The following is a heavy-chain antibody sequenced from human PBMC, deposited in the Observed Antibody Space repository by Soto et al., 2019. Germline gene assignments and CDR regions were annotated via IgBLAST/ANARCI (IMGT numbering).Heavy chain of an antibody. CDR1: GFTFSSYW. CDR2: IKQDGSEK. J-gene: IGHJ4*02. CDR3: ATEGGRDDKIPAAIRY. V-gene: IGHV3-7*04. D-gene: IGHD2-2*01. Sequence: EVQLVESGGGLVQPGGSLRLSCAASGFTFSSYWMSWVRQAPGKGLEWVANIKQDGSEKYYVDSVKGRFTISRDNAKNTLYLQMNSLRAEDTAVYYGATEGGRDDKIPAAIRYWGQGTLVTVSS.